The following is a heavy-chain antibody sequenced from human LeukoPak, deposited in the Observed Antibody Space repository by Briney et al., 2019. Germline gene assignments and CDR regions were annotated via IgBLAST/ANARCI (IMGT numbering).Heavy chain of an antibody. CDR2: LHTAGDA. CDR1: GFTFSDYD. V-gene: IGHV3-13*01. CDR3: SRGGQRAGYAFDI. Sequence: GGSLRLSCAASGFTFSDYDMHWVRQVTGKGLEWVSSLHTAGDAHYSVSVRGRFIISRERSKTSFYLQMNSPRAEDSAMYYCSRGGQRAGYAFDIWGQGTMVTVSS. J-gene: IGHJ3*02.